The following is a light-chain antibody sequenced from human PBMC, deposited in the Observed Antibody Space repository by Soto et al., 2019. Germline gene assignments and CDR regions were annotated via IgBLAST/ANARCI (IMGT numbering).Light chain of an antibody. V-gene: IGLV3-25*03. CDR2: KDS. J-gene: IGLJ1*01. Sequence: SSELTQPPSVSVSPGQTARITCSGDALPKQYAYWYKQKPGQAPGLVIYKDSERPSGIPVRFSGTSVGTTVTLTSSGVQAEDEADYFCQSVYSIGTCYVFGTGTKLTVL. CDR3: QSVYSIGTCYV. CDR1: ALPKQY.